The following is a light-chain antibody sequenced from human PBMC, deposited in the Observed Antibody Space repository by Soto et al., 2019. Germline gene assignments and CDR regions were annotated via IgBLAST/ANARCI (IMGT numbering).Light chain of an antibody. CDR2: RNN. Sequence: QSVLTQPPSASGTPGQRVTISCSGSSSNIGSNYVYWYQQFPGTAPKLLIYRNNQRPSGVPDRFSGSKSGTSASLAISGLRSEDEADYYCAAWDDSLSGGGFGGGTKVTVL. CDR3: AAWDDSLSGGG. J-gene: IGLJ3*02. CDR1: SSNIGSNY. V-gene: IGLV1-47*01.